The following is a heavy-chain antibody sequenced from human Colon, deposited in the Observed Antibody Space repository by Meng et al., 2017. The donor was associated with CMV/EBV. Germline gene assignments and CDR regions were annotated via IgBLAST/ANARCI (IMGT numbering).Heavy chain of an antibody. CDR1: GYSVTTCF. D-gene: IGHD1-26*01. J-gene: IGHJ4*02. CDR2: IIPSDGTT. V-gene: IGHV1-46*01. CDR3: ARGGSGRFPDYDY. Sequence: KTSGYSVTTCFIHWARQALGQGLEWVEVIIPSDGTTTYAQRFQGRVAMTRDTSTKTLYLALSGLRSDDTAVYYCARGGSGRFPDYDYWGQGSLVTVSS.